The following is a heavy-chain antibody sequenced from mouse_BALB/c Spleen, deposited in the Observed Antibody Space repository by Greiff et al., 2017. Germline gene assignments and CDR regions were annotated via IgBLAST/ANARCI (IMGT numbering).Heavy chain of an antibody. CDR3: ARQRTGTFAY. D-gene: IGHD4-1*01. CDR1: GFAFSSYD. CDR2: ISSGGGST. J-gene: IGHJ3*01. V-gene: IGHV5-12-1*01. Sequence: EVKVVESGGGLVKPGGSLKLSCAASGFAFSSYDMSWVRQTPEKRLEWVAYISSGGGSTYYPDTVKGRFTISRDNAKNTLYLQMSSLKSEDTAMYYCARQRTGTFAYWGQGTLVTVSA.